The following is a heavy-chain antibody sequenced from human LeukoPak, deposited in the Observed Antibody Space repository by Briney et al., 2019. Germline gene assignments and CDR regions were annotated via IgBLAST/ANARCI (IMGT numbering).Heavy chain of an antibody. CDR3: ARAVSGRFDY. D-gene: IGHD6-19*01. Sequence: SETLSLTCTVSGGSISSGGYYWSWIRQHPGKGLEWIGYIYYSGSTNYNPSLKSRVTISVDTSKNQFSLKLSSVAAADTAIYYCARAVSGRFDYWGQGTLVTVSS. V-gene: IGHV4-61*08. CDR1: GGSISSGGYY. J-gene: IGHJ4*02. CDR2: IYYSGST.